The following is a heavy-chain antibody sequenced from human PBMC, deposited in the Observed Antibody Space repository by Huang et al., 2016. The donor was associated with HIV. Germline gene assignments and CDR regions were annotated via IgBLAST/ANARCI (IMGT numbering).Heavy chain of an antibody. CDR2: IYYSGST. CDR3: ARDTQLRFDY. D-gene: IGHD2-2*01. CDR1: GGSISSHY. V-gene: IGHV4-59*11. Sequence: QVQLQESGPGLVKPSETLSLTCTVSGGSISSHYWNWIRQPPGKGVEWIGSIYYSGSTKYNLSLKSRVTISVDTSKNQFSLKLSSVTAADTAVYYCARDTQLRFDYWGQGILVTVSS. J-gene: IGHJ4*02.